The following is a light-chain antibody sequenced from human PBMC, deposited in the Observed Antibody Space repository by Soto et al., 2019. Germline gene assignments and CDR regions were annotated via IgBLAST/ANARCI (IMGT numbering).Light chain of an antibody. CDR1: PSVSSS. CDR2: DAS. Sequence: EIVLTQSPAPLSLSPGERATLSCRASPSVSSSLAWYQQKPGQAPRLLIYDASNRATGIPARFSGSGSGTDFTLTISSLEPEDFAVYYCQQRSNWPRFTFGPGTKVDIK. CDR3: QQRSNWPRFT. V-gene: IGKV3-11*01. J-gene: IGKJ3*01.